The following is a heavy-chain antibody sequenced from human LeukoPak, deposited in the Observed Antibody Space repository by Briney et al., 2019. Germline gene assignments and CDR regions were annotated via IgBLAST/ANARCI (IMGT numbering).Heavy chain of an antibody. V-gene: IGHV3-11*01. J-gene: IGHJ4*02. CDR3: AKAPSGGELPWFDY. CDR1: GFTFSDYY. CDR2: ISSSGSTI. Sequence: GGSLRLSCAASGFTFSDYYMSWIRQAPGKGLEWVSYISSSGSTIYYADSVKGRFTISRDNAKNSLYLQMNSLRAEDTALYYCAKAPSGGELPWFDYWGQGTLVTVSS. D-gene: IGHD1-26*01.